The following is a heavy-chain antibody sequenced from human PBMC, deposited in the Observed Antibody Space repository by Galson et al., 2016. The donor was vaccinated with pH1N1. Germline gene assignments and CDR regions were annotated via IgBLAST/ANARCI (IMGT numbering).Heavy chain of an antibody. J-gene: IGHJ4*02. D-gene: IGHD3-22*01. CDR3: AKGTLPGYYDF. CDR2: ISGYNGNT. Sequence: SVKVSCKASGFMFSTYGFNWVRKAPGQGPEWMGRISGYNGNTIYAQKFQARISMTIDKSTSTVYLDLRSLRFDDTSVHYCAKGTLPGYYDFWGQGSLVTVSS. V-gene: IGHV1-18*01. CDR1: GFMFSTYG.